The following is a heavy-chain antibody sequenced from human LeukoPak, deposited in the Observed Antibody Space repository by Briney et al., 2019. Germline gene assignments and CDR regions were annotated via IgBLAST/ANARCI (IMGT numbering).Heavy chain of an antibody. CDR1: GFTFSSYW. V-gene: IGHV3-74*01. D-gene: IGHD1-26*01. CDR2: INSDGSST. J-gene: IGHJ4*02. Sequence: QPGGSLRLSCAASGFTFSSYWMHWVRQAPGEGLVWVSRINSDGSSTSYADSVKGRFTISRDNAKNTLYLQMNSLRAEDTAVYYCARDPTDSGSYDWGQGTLVTVSS. CDR3: ARDPTDSGSYD.